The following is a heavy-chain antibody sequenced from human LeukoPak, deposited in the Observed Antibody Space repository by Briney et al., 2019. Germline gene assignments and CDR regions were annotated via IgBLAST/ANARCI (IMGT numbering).Heavy chain of an antibody. CDR1: GGCISSSSYY. D-gene: IGHD4-23*01. Sequence: PSETLSLTCTVSGGCISSSSYYWGWIRQPPGKGLEWIGEINHSGSTNYNPSLKSRVTISVDTSNNQFSLKLSSVTAADTAVYYCARGQRVRGDFDYWGQGTLVTVSS. V-gene: IGHV4-39*07. CDR2: INHSGST. CDR3: ARGQRVRGDFDY. J-gene: IGHJ4*02.